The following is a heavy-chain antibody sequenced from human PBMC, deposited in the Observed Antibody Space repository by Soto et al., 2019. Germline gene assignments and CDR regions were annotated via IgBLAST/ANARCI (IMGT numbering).Heavy chain of an antibody. CDR2: IYHSGST. J-gene: IGHJ6*02. Sequence: SETLSLTCAVSGGSISSSNWWSWVRQPPGKGLEWIGEIYHSGSTNYNPSLKSRVTISVDKSKNQFSLKLSSVTAAYTAVYYCASVRGGYYYAMDVWGQGTTVTVSS. D-gene: IGHD3-10*02. CDR3: ASVRGGYYYAMDV. V-gene: IGHV4-4*02. CDR1: GGSISSSNW.